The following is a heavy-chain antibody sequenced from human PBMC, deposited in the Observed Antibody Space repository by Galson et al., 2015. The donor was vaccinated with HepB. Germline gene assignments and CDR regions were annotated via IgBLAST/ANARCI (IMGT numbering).Heavy chain of an antibody. V-gene: IGHV1-18*01. CDR1: GYTFTSYG. D-gene: IGHD3-16*01. Sequence: VKVSCKASGYTFTSYGISWVRQAPGQGLEWMGWISAYNGNTNYAQKLQGRVTMTTDTSTSTAYMELRSLRSDDTAVYYCARDGILIPYEDNWFDPWGQGTLVTVSS. CDR3: ARDGILIPYEDNWFDP. CDR2: ISAYNGNT. J-gene: IGHJ5*02.